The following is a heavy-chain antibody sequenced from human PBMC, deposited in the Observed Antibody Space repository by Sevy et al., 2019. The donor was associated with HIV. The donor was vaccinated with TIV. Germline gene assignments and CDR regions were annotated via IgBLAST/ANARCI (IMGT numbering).Heavy chain of an antibody. CDR3: VRSRLLGYTAMIPDY. CDR1: GFTLGDYA. D-gene: IGHD5-18*01. J-gene: IGHJ4*02. V-gene: IGHV3-49*04. Sequence: GGSLRLSCTTSGFTLGDYAMSWVRQAPGKGLEWVGFMRSKAFAGTTEYAESVQGRFTISTDDSKATAHLQMNSLRTEDTGVYYCVRSRLLGYTAMIPDYWGQGTLVTVSS. CDR2: MRSKAFAGTT.